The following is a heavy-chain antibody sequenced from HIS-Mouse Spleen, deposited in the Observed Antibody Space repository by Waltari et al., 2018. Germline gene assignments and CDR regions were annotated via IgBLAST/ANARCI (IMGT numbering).Heavy chain of an antibody. V-gene: IGHV4-59*01. CDR3: ARGTSTGWYYYYYGMDV. CDR2: IYYSGST. Sequence: QVQLQESGPGLVKPSETLSLTCTVSGGSISSYYWSWIRQPPGKGLEWIGYIYYSGSTNINPSLRSRVTISVDTSKNQFSLKLGSVTAADTAVYYCARGTSTGWYYYYYGMDVWGQGTTVTVSS. D-gene: IGHD6-19*01. J-gene: IGHJ6*02. CDR1: GGSISSYY.